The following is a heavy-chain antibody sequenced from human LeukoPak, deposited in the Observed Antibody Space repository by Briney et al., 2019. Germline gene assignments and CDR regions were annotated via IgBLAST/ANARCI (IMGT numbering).Heavy chain of an antibody. J-gene: IGHJ4*02. CDR2: IYYTGAT. Sequence: NASETLSLTCTVSGGSIGSNYWTWIRQPPGKGLEYIGYIYYTGATNYNPSLKSRVTISVDTSKNQFSLKMTSVTAADTAVYFCAKYGNSGWVIDNWGQGTLVTVSS. CDR3: AKYGNSGWVIDN. CDR1: GGSIGSNY. D-gene: IGHD6-19*01. V-gene: IGHV4-59*08.